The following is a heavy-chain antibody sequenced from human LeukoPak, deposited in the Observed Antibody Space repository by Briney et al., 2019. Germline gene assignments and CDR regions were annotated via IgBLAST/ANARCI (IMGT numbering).Heavy chain of an antibody. Sequence: PGGSLRLSCAASGFTFSSYGMSWVRQAPGKGLELVANIKQDGSEKYYVDSVKGRFTISRDNAKNSLYLQMNSLRAEDTAVYYCARNQRRLDYWGQGTLVTVSS. CDR3: ARNQRRLDY. D-gene: IGHD1-14*01. J-gene: IGHJ4*02. CDR2: IKQDGSEK. CDR1: GFTFSSYG. V-gene: IGHV3-7*01.